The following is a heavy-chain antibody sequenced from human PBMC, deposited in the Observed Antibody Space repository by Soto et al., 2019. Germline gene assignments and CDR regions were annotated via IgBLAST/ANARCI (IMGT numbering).Heavy chain of an antibody. CDR2: IYYSGST. CDR3: ARHGSGYTTNDAFDI. CDR1: GGSISSSSYY. J-gene: IGHJ3*02. V-gene: IGHV4-39*01. D-gene: IGHD5-12*01. Sequence: QLQLQESGPGLAKPSETLSLTCTVSGGSISSSSYYWGWIRQPPGKGLEWIGSIYYSGSTYYNPSLKSRVTISVDTSKIQFSLKLSSVTAADTAVYYCARHGSGYTTNDAFDIWGQGTMVTVSS.